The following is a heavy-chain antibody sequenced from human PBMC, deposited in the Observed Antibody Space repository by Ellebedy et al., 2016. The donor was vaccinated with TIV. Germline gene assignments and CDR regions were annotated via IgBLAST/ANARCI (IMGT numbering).Heavy chain of an antibody. CDR1: GFTFSSFA. D-gene: IGHD5-18*01. CDR3: ASNVDTAKVRGNY. V-gene: IGHV3-23*01. J-gene: IGHJ4*02. Sequence: GESLKISCAASGFTFSSFAMNWVRQAPGKGLEWVSFISGSAGRTYYADSVKGRFTISRDNSKNTLYLQMNSLRVEDTARYYCASNVDTAKVRGNYWGQGTLVTVSS. CDR2: ISGSAGRT.